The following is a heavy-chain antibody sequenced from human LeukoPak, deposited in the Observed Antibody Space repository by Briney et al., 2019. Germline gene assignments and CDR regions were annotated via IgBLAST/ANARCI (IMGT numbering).Heavy chain of an antibody. V-gene: IGHV3-30*18. CDR3: AKGEYPIVVVTAGDY. D-gene: IGHD2-21*02. Sequence: PGRSLRLSCAASGFTFSSYGMHWVRQAPGKGLEWVAVISYDGSNKYCADSVKGRFTISRDNSKNTLYLQMNSLRAEDTAVYYCAKGEYPIVVVTAGDYWGQGTLVTVSS. J-gene: IGHJ4*02. CDR1: GFTFSSYG. CDR2: ISYDGSNK.